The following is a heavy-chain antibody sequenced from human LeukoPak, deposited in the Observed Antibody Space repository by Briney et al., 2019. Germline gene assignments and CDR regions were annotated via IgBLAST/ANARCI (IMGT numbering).Heavy chain of an antibody. CDR3: ARFYSSGSYFDY. D-gene: IGHD6-19*01. J-gene: IGHJ4*02. V-gene: IGHV1-2*06. Sequence: EASVKVSCKASGYTFTGYYMHWVRQAPGQGLEWMGRINPNSGGTNYAQKFQGRFTMTRDTSISTAYMELSRLRSDDTAVYYCARFYSSGSYFDYWGQGTLVTVSS. CDR2: INPNSGGT. CDR1: GYTFTGYY.